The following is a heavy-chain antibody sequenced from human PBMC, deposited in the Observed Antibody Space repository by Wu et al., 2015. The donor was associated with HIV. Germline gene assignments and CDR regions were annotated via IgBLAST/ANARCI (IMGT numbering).Heavy chain of an antibody. V-gene: IGHV1-69*01. J-gene: IGHJ5*02. D-gene: IGHD3-10*01. Sequence: WVRQAPGQGLEWMGGTTPMFGTTNYAQKFQGRVTITSDVYTSTVYMELSSLRSEDTAIYYCAGELEDPAIMVRAGFDPWGQGTLVTVSS. CDR2: TTPMFGTT. CDR3: AGELEDPAIMVRAGFDP.